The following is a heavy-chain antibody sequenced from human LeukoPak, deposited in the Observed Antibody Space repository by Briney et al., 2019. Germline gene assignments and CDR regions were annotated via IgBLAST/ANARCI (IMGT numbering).Heavy chain of an antibody. Sequence: GGSLRLSCAASGFTVSSNYMSWVRQAPGKGLEWVSVIYSGGSTYYADSVKGRLTISRDNSKNTLYLQMNSLRAEDTAVYYCARGRRYVGSSWRYYYYGMDVWGQGTTVTVSS. D-gene: IGHD6-13*01. V-gene: IGHV3-66*01. CDR2: IYSGGST. CDR1: GFTVSSNY. J-gene: IGHJ6*02. CDR3: ARGRRYVGSSWRYYYYGMDV.